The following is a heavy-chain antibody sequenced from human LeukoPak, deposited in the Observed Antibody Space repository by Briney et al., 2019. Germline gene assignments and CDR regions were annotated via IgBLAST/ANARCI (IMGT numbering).Heavy chain of an antibody. CDR3: AKAQTGTDMIFDY. D-gene: IGHD1-1*01. CDR2: IYSGGST. J-gene: IGHJ4*02. V-gene: IGHV3-53*01. CDR1: GFTVSSNY. Sequence: GGSLRLSCAASGFTVSSNYMSWVRQAPGKGLEWVSVIYSGGSTYYADSVKGQFTISRDNSKNTLSLQMNSLRVEDTAIYYCAKAQTGTDMIFDYWGQGALVTVSS.